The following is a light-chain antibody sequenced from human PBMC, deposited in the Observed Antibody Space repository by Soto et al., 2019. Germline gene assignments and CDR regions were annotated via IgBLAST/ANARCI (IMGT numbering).Light chain of an antibody. CDR2: DVS. CDR3: LQYDSRYT. CDR1: QSISTW. J-gene: IGKJ2*01. V-gene: IGKV1-5*01. Sequence: IQMTQSPSTLSASVGDRVTITCRASQSISTWLAWYQQKPGKAPRLLIFDVSSLESGVPSRFSGSGSGTEFTLTISSLQPDDFATYYCLQYDSRYTFGQGTKVDIK.